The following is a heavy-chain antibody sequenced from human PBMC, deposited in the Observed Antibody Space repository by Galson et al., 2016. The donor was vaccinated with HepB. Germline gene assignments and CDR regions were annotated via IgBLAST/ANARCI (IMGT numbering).Heavy chain of an antibody. CDR2: IYHSGST. J-gene: IGHJ3*01. D-gene: IGHD3-10*01. CDR3: ARNKGSGGVADAFDV. V-gene: IGHV4-4*02. Sequence: KGLEWIAEIYHSGSTNYNPSLKRRVTISVDKSKNQLSLKLNSVTAADTAVYYCARNKGSGGVADAFDVWGQGTMVTVSS.